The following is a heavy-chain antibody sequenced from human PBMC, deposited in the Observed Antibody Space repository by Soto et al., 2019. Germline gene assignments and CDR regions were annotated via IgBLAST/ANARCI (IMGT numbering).Heavy chain of an antibody. D-gene: IGHD1-1*01. CDR3: VRWSDNKVLDP. J-gene: IGHJ5*02. V-gene: IGHV3-33*01. CDR2: IWYDGSNK. Sequence: GGSLRLSCAASGFTFGRHGMHWVRQAPGKGLEWVAVIWYDGSNKYYRDSVEGRFTISRDNFKNTVSLQMNSLRAEDTAVYYCVRWSDNKVLDPWGQGT. CDR1: GFTFGRHG.